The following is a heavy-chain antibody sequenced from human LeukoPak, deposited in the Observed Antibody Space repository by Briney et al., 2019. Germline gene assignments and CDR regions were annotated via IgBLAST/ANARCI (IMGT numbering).Heavy chain of an antibody. Sequence: PGGSLRLSCIASGFSSSTNWMHWVRQAPGKGLVWVSRLNPDGDTTGYADSVKGRFTISRDNAKNTVYLQLNSLTAEDTALYYCVRELGTATPANWGQGTLVTVSS. CDR1: GFSSSTNW. J-gene: IGHJ4*02. CDR3: VRELGTATPAN. V-gene: IGHV3-74*01. CDR2: LNPDGDTT. D-gene: IGHD1/OR15-1a*01.